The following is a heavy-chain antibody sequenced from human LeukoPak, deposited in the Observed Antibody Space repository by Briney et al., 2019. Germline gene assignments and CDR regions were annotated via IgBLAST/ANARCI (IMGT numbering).Heavy chain of an antibody. V-gene: IGHV3-33*01. Sequence: PGGSLRLSCAASGFTFSSYGMHWVRQAPGKGLEWVAVIWYDGGNKLYGDSVKGRFTISRDNSKNTVYLQMNSLRVEDTAVYYCARGYCNGGDCYFADWGQGTLVTVSS. CDR3: ARGYCNGGDCYFAD. J-gene: IGHJ4*02. CDR1: GFTFSSYG. D-gene: IGHD2-8*02. CDR2: IWYDGGNK.